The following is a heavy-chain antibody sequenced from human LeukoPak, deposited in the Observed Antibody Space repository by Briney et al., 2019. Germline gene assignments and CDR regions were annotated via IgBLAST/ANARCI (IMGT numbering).Heavy chain of an antibody. J-gene: IGHJ4*02. CDR3: ARGVPFNTLTNYYGGSHIADY. Sequence: ASVKVSCKASGYTFTGYYMHWVRQAPGQGLEWMGWINPNSGGTNCAQKFQGRVTMTRDTSVSTAYMELRSLRSDDTAVYYCARGVPFNTLTNYYGGSHIADYWGQGTLVTVSS. D-gene: IGHD4-23*01. CDR2: INPNSGGT. CDR1: GYTFTGYY. V-gene: IGHV1-2*02.